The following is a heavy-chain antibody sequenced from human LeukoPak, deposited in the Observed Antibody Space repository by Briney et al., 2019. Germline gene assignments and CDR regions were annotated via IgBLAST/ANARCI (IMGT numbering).Heavy chain of an antibody. J-gene: IGHJ4*02. CDR2: INPNSGGT. Sequence: ASVKVSCKASGYTFTGYYMHWVRQAPGRGLECMGRINPNSGGTNYTQNFRGRVTMTRDTSLRTAYMELSRLRSDDTAVYYCASYRRGFLALDYWGQGTLVTVSS. V-gene: IGHV1-2*06. CDR3: ASYRRGFLALDY. D-gene: IGHD2/OR15-2a*01. CDR1: GYTFTGYY.